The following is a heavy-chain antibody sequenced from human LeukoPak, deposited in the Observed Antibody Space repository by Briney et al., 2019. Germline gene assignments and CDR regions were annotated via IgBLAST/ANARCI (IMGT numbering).Heavy chain of an antibody. D-gene: IGHD3-3*01. CDR2: IKSKTDGGTT. Sequence: GGSLRLSCAASGFTFSNAWMSWVRQAPGKGLEWVGRIKSKTDGGTTDYAAPVKGRFTISRDDSKNTLYLQMNSLKTEDTAVYYCTTEGQSTFLEWFLNWFDPWGQGTLVTVSS. CDR3: TTEGQSTFLEWFLNWFDP. J-gene: IGHJ5*02. V-gene: IGHV3-15*01. CDR1: GFTFSNAW.